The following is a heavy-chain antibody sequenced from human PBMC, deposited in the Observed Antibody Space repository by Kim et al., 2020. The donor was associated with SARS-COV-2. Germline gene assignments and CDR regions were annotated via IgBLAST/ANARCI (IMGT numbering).Heavy chain of an antibody. V-gene: IGHV3-64D*06. CDR3: VRYGRSYGAVL. CDR1: GFIFSDYA. D-gene: IGHD1-26*01. J-gene: IGHJ4*02. Sequence: GGSLRLSCTGSGFIFSDYAIHWVRRAPGKGLEYVSATTRSGDGSFYAASVEDRFTVSRDNSKSTLYLQMNSLRLEDTSMYYCVRYGRSYGAVLWGRGTLVMVSS. CDR2: TTRSGDGS.